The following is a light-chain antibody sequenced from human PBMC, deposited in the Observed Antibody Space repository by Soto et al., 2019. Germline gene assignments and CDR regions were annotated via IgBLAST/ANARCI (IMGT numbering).Light chain of an antibody. CDR2: GAS. J-gene: IGKJ3*01. CDR1: QSISTN. CDR3: QQYYLWPLT. V-gene: IGKV3-15*01. Sequence: EIMMTQSPATLSVSPGERATLSCSASQSISTNLAWYQQKPGQAPRLVLYGASTRATGIPARFSGSGSGTDFTLTVSSLQSEDFAVYYCQQYYLWPLTFGPGTKVDIK.